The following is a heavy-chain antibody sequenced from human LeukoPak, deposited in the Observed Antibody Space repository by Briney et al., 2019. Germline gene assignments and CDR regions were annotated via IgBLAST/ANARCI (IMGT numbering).Heavy chain of an antibody. D-gene: IGHD3-10*01. V-gene: IGHV1-18*01. CDR3: ARDRGVITISQPIDY. CDR2: ISAYNGNT. CDR1: GYTFTSYG. J-gene: IGHJ4*02. Sequence: GASVKVSCKASGYTFTSYGISWVRQAPGQGLEWMGWISAYNGNTNYAQKLQGRVTMTTDTSTSTAYMELRSLRSDDTAVYYCARDRGVITISQPIDYWGQGTLATVSS.